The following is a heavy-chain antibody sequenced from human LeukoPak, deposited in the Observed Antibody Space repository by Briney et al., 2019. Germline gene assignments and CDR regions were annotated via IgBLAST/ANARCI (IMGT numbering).Heavy chain of an antibody. J-gene: IGHJ4*02. D-gene: IGHD2/OR15-2a*01. CDR1: GFTSSSSA. CDR2: ISGSGGST. Sequence: QSGGSLRLSCAASGFTSSSSAMSWVRQAPGKGLEWVSSISGSGGSTYYADSVKGRFTISRDNSKNTLYLQMNSLRAEDTAVYYCAKGPLLWDWGQGTLVTVSS. CDR3: AKGPLLWD. V-gene: IGHV3-23*01.